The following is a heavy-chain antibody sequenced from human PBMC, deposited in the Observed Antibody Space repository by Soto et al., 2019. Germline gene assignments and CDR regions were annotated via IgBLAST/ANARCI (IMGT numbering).Heavy chain of an antibody. D-gene: IGHD4-17*01. CDR2: INHSGST. CDR1: GGSFSGYY. V-gene: IGHV4-34*01. Sequence: SETLSLTCAVYGGSFSGYYWSWIRQPPGKGLEWIGEINHSGSTNYNPSLKSRVTISVDTSKNQFSLKLSSVTAAGTAVYYCARGYGDYEGADYWGQGTLVTVSS. CDR3: ARGYGDYEGADY. J-gene: IGHJ4*02.